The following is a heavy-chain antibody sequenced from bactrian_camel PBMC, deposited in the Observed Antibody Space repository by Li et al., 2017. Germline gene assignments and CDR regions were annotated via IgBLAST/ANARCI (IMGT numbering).Heavy chain of an antibody. CDR3: ATSGNYH. V-gene: IGHV3S31*01. CDR2: TTTLGRGT. J-gene: IGHJ4*01. D-gene: IGHD2*01. Sequence: DVQLVESGGGLVQPGGSLRLSCAASGFLFNLAPMTWVRQKPGEGLEWISTTTTLGRGTYYADSVKGRFTISRDNAKNTLYLQMNSLKTEDTAVYYCATSGNYHWGQGTQVTVS. CDR1: GFLFNLAP.